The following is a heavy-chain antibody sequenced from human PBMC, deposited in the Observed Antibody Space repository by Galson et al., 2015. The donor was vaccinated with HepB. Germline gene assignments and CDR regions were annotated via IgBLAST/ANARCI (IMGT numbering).Heavy chain of an antibody. D-gene: IGHD3-10*01. CDR2: KSYDGSNK. Sequence: SLRLSCAASGFTFSNFAMHWVRQAPGKGLEWVAVKSYDGSNKYNTDSVKGRFTISRDNSKNTLYLQMNSLRVEDTAVYYCAREYITMIRGSVRYFDYWGQGCLVTVSS. V-gene: IGHV3-30-3*01. CDR3: AREYITMIRGSVRYFDY. J-gene: IGHJ4*02. CDR1: GFTFSNFA.